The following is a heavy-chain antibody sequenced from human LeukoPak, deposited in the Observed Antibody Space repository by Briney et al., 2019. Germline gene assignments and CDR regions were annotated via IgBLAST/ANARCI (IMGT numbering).Heavy chain of an antibody. CDR1: GGSISSGGYY. J-gene: IGHJ5*02. CDR2: IYYSGST. Sequence: SETLSLTCTVSGGSISSGGYYWSWIRQHPGKGLEWIGYIYYSGSTYYNPSLKSRVTISVDTSKNQFSLKLSSVTAADTAVYYCARANFGVVIRSYNWFDPWGQGTLVTVS. D-gene: IGHD3-3*01. V-gene: IGHV4-31*03. CDR3: ARANFGVVIRSYNWFDP.